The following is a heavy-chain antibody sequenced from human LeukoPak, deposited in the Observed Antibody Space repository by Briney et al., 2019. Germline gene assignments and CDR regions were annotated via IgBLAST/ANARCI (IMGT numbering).Heavy chain of an antibody. J-gene: IGHJ4*02. CDR1: GGSINSYY. V-gene: IGHV4-59*01. CDR3: AREGDGYYFFDY. Sequence: SETLSLTCTVSGGSINSYYWSWIRQPPGKGVEWIGYIYYSGSTKYNPSLKSRVTISVDTSKNQFSLKLSSVTAADTAVYYCAREGDGYYFFDYWGQGTLVTVSS. CDR2: IYYSGST. D-gene: IGHD3-22*01.